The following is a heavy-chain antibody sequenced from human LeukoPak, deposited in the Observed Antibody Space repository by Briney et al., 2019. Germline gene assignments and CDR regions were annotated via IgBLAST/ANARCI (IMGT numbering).Heavy chain of an antibody. CDR3: ARGRDLGQDY. CDR1: GASVNSFY. D-gene: IGHD3-16*01. CDR2: IYYSGSP. Sequence: SETLSLTCTVSGASVNSFYWNWILQPPGKGLEWIGCIYYSGSPNYNPSLKSRVTMSIDTSKNQFSLKLNSVTAADTAVYFCARGRDLGQDYWGQGTLVTVSS. V-gene: IGHV4-59*02. J-gene: IGHJ4*02.